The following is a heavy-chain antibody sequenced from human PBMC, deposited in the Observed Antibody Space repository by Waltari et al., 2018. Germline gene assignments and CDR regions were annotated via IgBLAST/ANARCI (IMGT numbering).Heavy chain of an antibody. Sequence: QVQLQESGPGLVKPSQTLSLTCTVSGGSISSGSYYWRWIRQPAGKGLEWIGYIYTSGSTNYNPSLKSRVTISVDTSKNQFSLKLSSVTAADTAVYYCARGGNPLWVYATERWFDPWGQGTLVTVSS. CDR2: IYTSGST. CDR3: ARGGNPLWVYATERWFDP. V-gene: IGHV4-61*09. CDR1: GGSISSGSYY. D-gene: IGHD2-8*01. J-gene: IGHJ5*02.